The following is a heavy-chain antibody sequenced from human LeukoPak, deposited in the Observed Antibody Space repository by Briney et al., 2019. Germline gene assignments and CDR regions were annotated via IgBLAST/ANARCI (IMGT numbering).Heavy chain of an antibody. Sequence: SETLSLTCTVSGGSISSYYWSWIRQPPGKGLEWIGYIYYSGSTNYNPSLKSRVTISVDTSKNQFTLKLSSVTAADTAVYYCAREVAAGTAIDYWGQGTLVTVSS. V-gene: IGHV4-59*01. CDR2: IYYSGST. CDR1: GGSISSYY. J-gene: IGHJ4*02. D-gene: IGHD6-13*01. CDR3: AREVAAGTAIDY.